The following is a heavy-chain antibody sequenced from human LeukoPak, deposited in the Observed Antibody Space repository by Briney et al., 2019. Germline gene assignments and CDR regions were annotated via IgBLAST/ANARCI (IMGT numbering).Heavy chain of an antibody. J-gene: IGHJ4*01. CDR2: ISSSSSYI. Sequence: GGSLRLSCAASGLTLSSYSMKWVRQAPGKGLEWVSSISSSSSYIYYADSVKGRFTISRDNAKNSLYLQMNSLRAEDTAVYYCARDQGFDYWGQGTLVTVSS. CDR1: GLTLSSYS. CDR3: ARDQGFDY. V-gene: IGHV3-21*01.